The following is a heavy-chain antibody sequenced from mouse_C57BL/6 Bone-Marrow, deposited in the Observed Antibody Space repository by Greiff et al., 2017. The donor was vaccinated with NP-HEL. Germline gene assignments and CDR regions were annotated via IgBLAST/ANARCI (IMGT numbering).Heavy chain of an antibody. V-gene: IGHV1-85*01. CDR2: IYPRDGST. CDR1: GYTFTSYD. J-gene: IGHJ2*01. Sequence: QVQLQQSGPELVKPGASVKLSCKASGYTFTSYDINWVKQRPGQGLEWIGWIYPRDGSTKYNEKFKGKATLTVDTSSSTAYMELHSLTSEDSAVYFCARKGVTTVVALYYFDYWGQGTTLTVSS. D-gene: IGHD1-1*01. CDR3: ARKGVTTVVALYYFDY.